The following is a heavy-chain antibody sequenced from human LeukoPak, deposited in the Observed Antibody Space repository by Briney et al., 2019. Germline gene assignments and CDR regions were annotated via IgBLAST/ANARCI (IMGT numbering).Heavy chain of an antibody. D-gene: IGHD3-16*01. J-gene: IGHJ4*02. CDR2: IIGSGGGT. Sequence: GGSLRLTCAASGFTFSSYAMNWVRQAPGKGLEWVSCIIGSGGGTNYANSVKGRFTISRDNSKNTVYLQMNSLSAEDTAIYYCARSSTGSAYTYSDHWGQGTLVTVSS. CDR3: ARSSTGSAYTYSDH. CDR1: GFTFSSYA. V-gene: IGHV3-23*01.